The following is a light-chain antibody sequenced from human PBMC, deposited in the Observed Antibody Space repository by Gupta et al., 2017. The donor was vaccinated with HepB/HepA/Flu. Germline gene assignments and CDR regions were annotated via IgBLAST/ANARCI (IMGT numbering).Light chain of an antibody. CDR2: KDS. CDR3: QSADSSGTYV. V-gene: IGLV3-25*03. Sequence: SYELTQPPSVSVSPGQTARITCSGDALPKQYAYWYQQKPVQAPVLVIYKDSERPAGIPERFSGSSSGTTVTVTISGVQAEDEDDYYCQSADSSGTYVFGNGTKFTVL. CDR1: ALPKQY. J-gene: IGLJ1*01.